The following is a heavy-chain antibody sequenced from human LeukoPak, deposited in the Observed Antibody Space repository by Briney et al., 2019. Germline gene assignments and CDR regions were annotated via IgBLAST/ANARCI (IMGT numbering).Heavy chain of an antibody. J-gene: IGHJ4*02. V-gene: IGHV3-30*02. CDR1: GFTFSSSG. Sequence: GGCLRLSCAASGFTFSSSGMHWVRQAPGKGLEWVAFIRYEGNNKYYADSVKGRFTISRDNSKNTLYLQMNSLRAEDTAVYYCAKDSSRRSYYDILTGYSYFDYWGQGTLVTVSS. CDR2: IRYEGNNK. D-gene: IGHD3-9*01. CDR3: AKDSSRRSYYDILTGYSYFDY.